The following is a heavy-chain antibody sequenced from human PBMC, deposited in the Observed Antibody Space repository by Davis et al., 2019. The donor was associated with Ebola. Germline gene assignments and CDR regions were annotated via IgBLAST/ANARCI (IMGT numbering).Heavy chain of an antibody. Sequence: GGSLRLSCLASGFPFSTYAINWVRLAPGKGLEWISGVSGRGDNRYYADSVKGRFTVSRDNAKNSLYLQMNSLRAEDTAVYYCARSIAVAYFDYWGQGTLVTVSS. CDR1: GFPFSTYA. CDR3: ARSIAVAYFDY. CDR2: VSGRGDNR. J-gene: IGHJ4*02. V-gene: IGHV3-23*01. D-gene: IGHD6-19*01.